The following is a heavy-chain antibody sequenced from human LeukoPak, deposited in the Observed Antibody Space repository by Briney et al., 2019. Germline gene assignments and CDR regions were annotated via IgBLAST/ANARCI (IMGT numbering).Heavy chain of an antibody. Sequence: ASVKVSCKASGYTFSNYYLHWVRQAPGQGLEWMGLINPTAGNTYYAQRFQGRVTMTTDTSTSTAYMELRSLRSDDTAVYYCARDMVRGVPGGFDSWGQGTLVTVSS. CDR1: GYTFSNYY. V-gene: IGHV1-46*01. CDR3: ARDMVRGVPGGFDS. CDR2: INPTAGNT. D-gene: IGHD3-10*01. J-gene: IGHJ5*01.